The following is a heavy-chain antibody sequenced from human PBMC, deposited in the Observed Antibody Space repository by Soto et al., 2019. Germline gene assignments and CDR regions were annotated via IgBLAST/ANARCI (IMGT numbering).Heavy chain of an antibody. Sequence: QVQLQESGPGLVKPSQTLSLTCTVSGCSISSGGYYWSWIRQHPGKGLEWIGYIYYSGSTYYNPALKSRVTISVDTSKNKFSLKLSSVTAADTAVYYFARGSSKVITPLHYWGQGTLVTVSS. V-gene: IGHV4-31*03. CDR1: GCSISSGGYY. CDR2: IYYSGST. J-gene: IGHJ4*02. D-gene: IGHD3-22*01. CDR3: ARGSSKVITPLHY.